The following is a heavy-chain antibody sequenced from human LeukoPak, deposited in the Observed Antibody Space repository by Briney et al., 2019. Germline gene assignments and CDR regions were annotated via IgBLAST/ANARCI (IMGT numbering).Heavy chain of an antibody. CDR3: ARAQVVPANYYYYMDV. CDR1: GGSISSYY. J-gene: IGHJ6*03. Sequence: LETLSLTCTVSGGSISSYYSSWIRQPPGKGLEWFGYIYYSGSTNYNPSLKSRVTISVDTSKNQSSLKLSSVTAADTAVYYCARAQVVPANYYYYMDVWGKGTTVTVSS. CDR2: IYYSGST. D-gene: IGHD2-2*01. V-gene: IGHV4-59*01.